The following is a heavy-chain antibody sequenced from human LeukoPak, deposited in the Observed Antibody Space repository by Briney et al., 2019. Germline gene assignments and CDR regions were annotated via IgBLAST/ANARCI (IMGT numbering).Heavy chain of an antibody. CDR1: EFTFSTYA. Sequence: GGSLRLSCAASEFTFSTYAMHWVRQAPGKGLEWVAFIRYDGSNKYYADSVMGRSTISRDNAKNSLYLQINSLRAEDTAIYYCARRGYSDSSGYDYWGQGTLVTVSS. CDR3: ARRGYSDSSGYDY. CDR2: IRYDGSNK. J-gene: IGHJ4*02. V-gene: IGHV3-30*04. D-gene: IGHD3-22*01.